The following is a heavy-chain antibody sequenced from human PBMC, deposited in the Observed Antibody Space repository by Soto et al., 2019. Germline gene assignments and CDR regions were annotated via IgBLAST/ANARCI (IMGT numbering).Heavy chain of an antibody. CDR3: ARVSNRIAARPLNYYYYYGMDV. D-gene: IGHD6-6*01. V-gene: IGHV4-34*01. Sequence: PAETLSLTCAVYGGSFSGYYWSWIRQPPGKGLEWIGEINHSGSTKYNPSLKSRVTISVDTSKNQFSLKLSSVTAADTAVYYCARVSNRIAARPLNYYYYYGMDVWGQGTTVTVSS. CDR1: GGSFSGYY. CDR2: INHSGST. J-gene: IGHJ6*02.